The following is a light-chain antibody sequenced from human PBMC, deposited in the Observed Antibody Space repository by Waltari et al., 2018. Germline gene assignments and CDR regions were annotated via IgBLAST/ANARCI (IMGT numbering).Light chain of an antibody. CDR1: SRDVGAYNH. J-gene: IGLJ3*02. CDR3: TSYTSSSTWV. V-gene: IGLV2-14*03. CDR2: GVA. Sequence: QSALTQPASVSGFPGQSITISCTGASRDVGAYNHVSWYQQHPGKAPKLMIYGVANRPSGVSNRFSGSKSGNTASLTISGLQAEDEADYYCTSYTSSSTWVFGGGTKLTVL.